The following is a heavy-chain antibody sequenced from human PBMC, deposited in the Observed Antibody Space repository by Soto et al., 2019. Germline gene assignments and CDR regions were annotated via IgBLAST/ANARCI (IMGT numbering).Heavy chain of an antibody. CDR1: GGTFSNYA. D-gene: IGHD2-2*01. J-gene: IGHJ3*02. CDR3: ARELPPGPGTFREGAFYI. V-gene: IGHV1-69*15. Sequence: QVQLVQSGAEVKKPGSSVKVSCKASGGTFSNYAFSWVRQAPGQGLDWMGTIIPIFGTTNFAQKFQGRVTRTADAATTTEYMELSSLRSDDTAMYYCARELPPGPGTFREGAFYIWGQGTTVTVSS. CDR2: IIPIFGTT.